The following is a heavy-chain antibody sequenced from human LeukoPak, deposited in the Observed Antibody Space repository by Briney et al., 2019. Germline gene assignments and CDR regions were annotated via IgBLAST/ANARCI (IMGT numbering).Heavy chain of an antibody. CDR1: GYTFTGYY. CDR2: INPNSGGT. CDR3: ARDRARYSTGNNYLPFGLGY. V-gene: IGHV1-2*02. J-gene: IGHJ4*02. Sequence: ASVKVSCKASGYTFTGYYMHWVRQAPGQGLEWMGWINPNSGGTNYAQKFQGRVTMTRDTSISTAYMELSRLRSDDTAVYSCARDRARYSTGNNYLPFGLGYWGQGTLVTVSS. D-gene: IGHD4-11*01.